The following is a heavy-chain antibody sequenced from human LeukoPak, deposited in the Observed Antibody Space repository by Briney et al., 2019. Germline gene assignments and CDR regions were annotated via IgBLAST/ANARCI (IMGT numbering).Heavy chain of an antibody. J-gene: IGHJ4*02. D-gene: IGHD3-22*01. CDR3: APKPTYYYHSSRPFDY. CDR1: GFTFSSYA. V-gene: IGHV3-23*01. Sequence: GGSLKLSCAASGFTFSSYAVSWVRQAPGKGLEWVSGIIGIGGSTYYADSVKGRVTISRDNSKNTRYLQMNSLRSEDTAVYYRAPKPTYYYHSSRPFDYWGQGTLVTVPS. CDR2: IIGIGGST.